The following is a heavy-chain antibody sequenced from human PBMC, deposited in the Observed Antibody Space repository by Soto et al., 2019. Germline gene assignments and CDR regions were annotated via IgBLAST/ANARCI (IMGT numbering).Heavy chain of an antibody. D-gene: IGHD3-22*01. CDR1: GGTFSSYA. V-gene: IGHV1-69*01. CDR2: MIPIFGTA. J-gene: IGHJ4*02. CDR3: ARGLSSGYSDY. Sequence: QVQLVQSGAEVKKPGSSVKVSCKASGGTFSSYAISWVRQAPGQGVEWMGGMIPIFGTANYAQKFQGRVPITADEATSTAYMELRSLRSEDTAVYYCARGLSSGYSDYWGQGTQVTVSS.